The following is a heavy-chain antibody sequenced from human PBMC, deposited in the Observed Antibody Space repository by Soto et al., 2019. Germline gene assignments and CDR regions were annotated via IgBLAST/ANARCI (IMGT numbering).Heavy chain of an antibody. CDR3: AVDYYYMDV. CDR1: GISFSTYA. V-gene: IGHV3-48*01. Sequence: GGSLRLSCAASGISFSTYAMNWVRQAPGKGLEWVSYISSDSSTIYYAESVKGRFTISRDNAKKSLFLQMNSLRAEDTAVYYCAVDYYYMDVWGKGTTVTVSS. CDR2: ISSDSSTI. J-gene: IGHJ6*03.